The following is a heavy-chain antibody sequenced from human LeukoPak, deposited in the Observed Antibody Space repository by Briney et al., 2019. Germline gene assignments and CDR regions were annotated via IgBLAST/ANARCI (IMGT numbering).Heavy chain of an antibody. CDR3: ARGLGSSGWYGNYYYYMDV. CDR2: IYYSGST. V-gene: IGHV4-59*01. CDR1: GGSISSYY. D-gene: IGHD6-19*01. Sequence: PSETLSLTCTVSGGSISSYYWSWTRQPPGKGLEWIGYIYYSGSTNYNPSLKSRVTISVDTSKNQFSLKLSSVTAADTAVYYCARGLGSSGWYGNYYYYMDVWGKGTTVTVSS. J-gene: IGHJ6*03.